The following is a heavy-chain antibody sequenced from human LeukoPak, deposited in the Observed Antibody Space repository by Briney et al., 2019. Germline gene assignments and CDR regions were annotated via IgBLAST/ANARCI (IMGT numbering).Heavy chain of an antibody. J-gene: IGHJ4*02. CDR1: GFTFSNAW. CDR2: IKSKTDGGTT. CDR3: TTRHRSGYYVDY. Sequence: GGSLRLSCAASGFTFSNAWMSWVRQAPGKGLEWVGRIKSKTDGGTTDYAAPVKGRFTISRDDSKNTLYLQMNSLKTEDTAVYYCTTRHRSGYYVDYWGQGTLVTVSS. V-gene: IGHV3-15*01. D-gene: IGHD3-22*01.